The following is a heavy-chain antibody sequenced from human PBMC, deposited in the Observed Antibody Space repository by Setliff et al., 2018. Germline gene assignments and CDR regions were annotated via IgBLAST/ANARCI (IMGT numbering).Heavy chain of an antibody. J-gene: IGHJ4*02. CDR2: INPSGGLT. CDR1: GYTFSSYG. CDR3: ARAPPKIVVTVAALDY. Sequence: ASVKVSCKASGYTFSSYGVHWVRQAPGQRLEWMGIINPSGGLTRYAQKFQGRVTVTTDTSTSTAYMELRSLRSDDTAVYYCARAPPKIVVTVAALDYWGQGALVTVSS. D-gene: IGHD2-15*01. V-gene: IGHV1-46*01.